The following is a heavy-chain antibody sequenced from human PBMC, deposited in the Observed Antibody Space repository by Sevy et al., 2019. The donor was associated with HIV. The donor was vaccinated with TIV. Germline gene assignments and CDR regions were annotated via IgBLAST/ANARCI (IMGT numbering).Heavy chain of an antibody. CDR2: ISGSGDST. Sequence: GGSLRLSCVASGFTFSSSAMSWVRQAPGKGLEWDSTISGSGDSTYFADSVKGRFTISRDNSKNTLYLQMDSLRAEGTAVYYCAKGPDYGDYVGWIDPWGQGTLVTVSS. D-gene: IGHD4-17*01. CDR3: AKGPDYGDYVGWIDP. V-gene: IGHV3-23*01. J-gene: IGHJ5*02. CDR1: GFTFSSSA.